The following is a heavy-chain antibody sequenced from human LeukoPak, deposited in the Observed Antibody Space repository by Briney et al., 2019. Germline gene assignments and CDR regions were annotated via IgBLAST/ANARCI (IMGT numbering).Heavy chain of an antibody. J-gene: IGHJ4*02. V-gene: IGHV3-11*01. Sequence: PGGSLRLSCAASGFTFSDYYMSWLRQAPGKGLEWVSYISSSGSTIYYADSVKGRFAISRDNAKNSLYLQMNSLRAEDTAVYYCARVQPLYYDSSGYPPYYWGQGTLVTVSS. D-gene: IGHD3-22*01. CDR3: ARVQPLYYDSSGYPPYY. CDR2: ISSSGSTI. CDR1: GFTFSDYY.